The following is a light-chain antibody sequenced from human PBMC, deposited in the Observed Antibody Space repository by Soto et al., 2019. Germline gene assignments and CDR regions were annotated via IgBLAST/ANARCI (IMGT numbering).Light chain of an antibody. J-gene: IGLJ2*01. Sequence: QSVLTQSPSASGTPGQRVTSSCSGSRANIRTYTLNWYKQLPGKAPTLLILRTHQRPSGIPERFSRSKSGTSASLAISGPKSDDEADYYWAAWDDSLRAVVFGGGTQLTVL. CDR1: RANIRTYT. V-gene: IGLV1-44*01. CDR2: RTH. CDR3: AAWDDSLRAVV.